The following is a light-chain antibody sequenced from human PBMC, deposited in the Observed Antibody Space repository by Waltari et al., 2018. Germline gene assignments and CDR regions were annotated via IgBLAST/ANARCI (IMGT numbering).Light chain of an antibody. CDR2: DAA. V-gene: IGKV3-20*01. Sequence: DIVLTQSPGTLSLSPGERATLSCRASQSIGSNYLAWYQQQPGQAPRFLIDDAATRVTGIPDRFSGSGSGTDFTLTISRLEPEDFAVYYCQQYGSSPTFGQGTKVEIK. J-gene: IGKJ1*01. CDR3: QQYGSSPT. CDR1: QSIGSNY.